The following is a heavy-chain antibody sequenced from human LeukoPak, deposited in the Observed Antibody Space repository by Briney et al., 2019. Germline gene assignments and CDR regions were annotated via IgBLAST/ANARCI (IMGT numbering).Heavy chain of an antibody. J-gene: IGHJ5*02. D-gene: IGHD5-12*01. CDR2: VHYSGST. CDR1: GGSISSYY. V-gene: IGHV4-59*01. CDR3: ARDRDTVAGTLGWFDP. Sequence: SETLSLTCTVSGGSISSYYWSWIRQPPGKGLEWIGYVHYSGSTNYNPSLKSRVTISVDTSKNQFSLKLSSVTTADTAVYYCARDRDTVAGTLGWFDPWGQGTLVTVSS.